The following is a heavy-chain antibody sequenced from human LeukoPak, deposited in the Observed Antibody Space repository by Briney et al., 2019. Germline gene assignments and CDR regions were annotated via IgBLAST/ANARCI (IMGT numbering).Heavy chain of an antibody. CDR1: GLSVSINY. CDR2: IYSGGTT. CDR3: ARVPGAYGSGTYYV. Sequence: GGSLRLSCAASGLSVSINYMSWVRQAPGKGLEWVSVIYSGGTTDYVDSVEGRFTISRDNSKNTLFLQMNSLRAEDTAVYYCARVPGAYGSGTYYVWGQGTRVTVSS. V-gene: IGHV3-53*01. D-gene: IGHD3-10*01. J-gene: IGHJ4*02.